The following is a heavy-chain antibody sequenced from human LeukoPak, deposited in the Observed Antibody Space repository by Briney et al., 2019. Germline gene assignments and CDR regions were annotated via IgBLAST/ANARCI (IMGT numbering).Heavy chain of an antibody. CDR1: GFTFGDYT. D-gene: IGHD7-27*01. CDR3: TTWGY. Sequence: GGSLRLSCTASGFTFGDYTMNWVRQAPGKGLEWVGFIRSKAYGGTTDYAASVKGRFTISRDDSKSIAYLQMNSLKTEDTAVYYCTTWGYWGQGTLVIVSS. CDR2: IRSKAYGGTT. V-gene: IGHV3-49*04. J-gene: IGHJ4*02.